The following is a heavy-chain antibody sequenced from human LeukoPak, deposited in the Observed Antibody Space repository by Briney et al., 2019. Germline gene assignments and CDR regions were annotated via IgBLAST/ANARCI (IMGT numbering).Heavy chain of an antibody. CDR2: IYTSGST. J-gene: IGHJ2*01. Sequence: PSETLSLTCTVSGGSISSGSYYWSWIRQPAGKGLEWIGRIYTSGSTNYNPSLKSRVTISVDTSKNQFSLKLSSVTAADTAVYYCARGRGSGRSWYFDLWGRGTLVTVSS. CDR3: ARGRGSGRSWYFDL. CDR1: GGSISSGSYY. V-gene: IGHV4-61*02. D-gene: IGHD3-10*01.